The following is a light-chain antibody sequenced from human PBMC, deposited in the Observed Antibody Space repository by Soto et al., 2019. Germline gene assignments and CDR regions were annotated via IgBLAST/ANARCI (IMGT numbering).Light chain of an antibody. J-gene: IGKJ1*01. Sequence: EIVMTQSPATLSVSPGEGSTLSCSASQSVSSNLAWYQQKPVQAPMLLIYVSSTRATGIPASFSGSGSGTEFTLTISSLQSEDFAVYYCQQYNNWPRTFGQGTKVDIK. CDR3: QQYNNWPRT. CDR2: VSS. V-gene: IGKV3-15*01. CDR1: QSVSSN.